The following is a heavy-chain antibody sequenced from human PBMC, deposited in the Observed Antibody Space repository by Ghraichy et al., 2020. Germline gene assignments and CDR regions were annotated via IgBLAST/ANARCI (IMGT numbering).Heavy chain of an antibody. CDR1: GFSLSTSGVG. D-gene: IGHD3-22*01. J-gene: IGHJ4*02. CDR3: AHRRIYYSSGYANFDY. V-gene: IGHV2-5*02. Sequence: SGPTLVKPTQTLTLTCTFSGFSLSTSGVGVGWIRQPPGKALEWLALIYWDDDKRYSPSLKSRLTITKDTSKNQVVLTMTNMDPVDTATYYCAHRRIYYSSGYANFDYWGQGTLVTVSS. CDR2: IYWDDDK.